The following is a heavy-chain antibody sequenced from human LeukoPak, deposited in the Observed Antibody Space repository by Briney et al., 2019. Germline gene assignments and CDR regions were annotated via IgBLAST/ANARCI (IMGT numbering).Heavy chain of an antibody. CDR2: VYYSGST. CDR1: AGSISISGYY. CDR3: ARVFAPAMVKRTFDI. D-gene: IGHD5-18*01. Sequence: SQTLSLTCTVSAGSISISGYYWGRIRQHPGRGLEFTGYVYYSGSTYYNPSLQGRVTISIDTSKNQFSLNLSSVTAADTAVYYCARVFAPAMVKRTFDIWGQGTKVTVSS. J-gene: IGHJ3*02. V-gene: IGHV4-31*03.